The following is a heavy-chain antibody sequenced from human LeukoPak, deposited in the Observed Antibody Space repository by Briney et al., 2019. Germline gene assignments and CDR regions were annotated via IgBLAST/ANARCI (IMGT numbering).Heavy chain of an antibody. D-gene: IGHD6-13*01. CDR3: ARWGYSSCWYDYYMDV. J-gene: IGHJ6*03. Sequence: SVKVSCKASGGTFSSYAISWVRQAPGQGLEWMGGIIPIFGTANYAQKFQGRVTITTDESTSTAYMELSSLRSEDTAAYYCARWGYSSCWYDYYMDVWGKGTTVTVSS. V-gene: IGHV1-69*05. CDR1: GGTFSSYA. CDR2: IIPIFGTA.